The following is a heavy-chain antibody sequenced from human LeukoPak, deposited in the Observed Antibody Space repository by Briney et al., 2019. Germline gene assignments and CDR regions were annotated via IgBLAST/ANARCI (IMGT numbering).Heavy chain of an antibody. V-gene: IGHV4-59*01. CDR2: LHYNGQT. J-gene: IGHJ4*02. Sequence: SETLSLTCTDSGGSISSYYWTWIRQPPGKGLEWLGYLHYNGQTNYNPSLQSRATMSVDMSKNQFSLRLTSVTAADTAVYYCVKVGGTGHFDYWGQGALVTVSS. D-gene: IGHD7-27*01. CDR3: VKVGGTGHFDY. CDR1: GGSISSYY.